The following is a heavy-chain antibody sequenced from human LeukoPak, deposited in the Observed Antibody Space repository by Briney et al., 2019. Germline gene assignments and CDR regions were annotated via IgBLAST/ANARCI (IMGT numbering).Heavy chain of an antibody. CDR1: GFTFSSYA. CDR2: ISGSGGGA. D-gene: IGHD6-19*01. V-gene: IGHV3-23*01. Sequence: PGGSLRLSCAPSGFTFSSYAMSWVRQPPGKGLEWVSAISGSGGGAYYADSVKGRFTISRDNSKNTLYLQMNSLRAEDTAVYYCAKSRYSSGWDYFDYWGQATLVTVSS. CDR3: AKSRYSSGWDYFDY. J-gene: IGHJ4*02.